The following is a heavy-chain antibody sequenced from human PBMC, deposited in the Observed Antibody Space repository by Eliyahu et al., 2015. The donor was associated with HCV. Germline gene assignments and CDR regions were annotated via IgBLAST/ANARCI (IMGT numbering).Heavy chain of an antibody. V-gene: IGHV3-30*03. CDR3: ARTAGSQYHFDY. D-gene: IGHD3-10*01. J-gene: IGHJ4*01. CDR1: GFPFGIYG. CDR2: ISFDARRK. Sequence: QVHLVESGGGAVQPGGSLXLSXAASGFPFGIYGMHWVRQSPGKGLQWLAYISFDARRKVSAESVRGRFTVSRDNSKDTLFLQMDSLRPEDTAVYYCARTAGSQYHFDYWGQGVLVTVSS.